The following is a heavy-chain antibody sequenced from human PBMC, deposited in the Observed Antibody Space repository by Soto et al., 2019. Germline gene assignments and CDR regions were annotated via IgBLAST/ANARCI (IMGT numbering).Heavy chain of an antibody. V-gene: IGHV1-24*01. J-gene: IGHJ6*02. CDR2: FDPEDGET. D-gene: IGHD1-7*01. Sequence: GASVKVSCKVSGYTLTELSMHCVRQAPGKVLEWMGGFDPEDGETIYAQKFQGRVTMTEDTSTDTAYMELSSLRSEDTAVYYCATGRITGTTSYYYGMDVWVPETLLVTVSS. CDR3: ATGRITGTTSYYYGMDV. CDR1: GYTLTELS.